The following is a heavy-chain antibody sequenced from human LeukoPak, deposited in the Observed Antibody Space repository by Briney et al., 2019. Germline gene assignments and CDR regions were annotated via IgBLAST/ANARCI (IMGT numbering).Heavy chain of an antibody. J-gene: IGHJ6*03. CDR2: MNPNSGDT. D-gene: IGHD2-2*01. V-gene: IGHV1-8*03. Sequence: ASVKVSCKASGYTFTSYDINWVRQATGQGLEWMGWMNPNSGDTGYAQKFQGRVTITRNTSISTAYMELSSLRSEDTAVYYCARGVRLSSTSRRVRYYYMDVWGKGTTVTVSS. CDR1: GYTFTSYD. CDR3: ARGVRLSSTSRRVRYYYMDV.